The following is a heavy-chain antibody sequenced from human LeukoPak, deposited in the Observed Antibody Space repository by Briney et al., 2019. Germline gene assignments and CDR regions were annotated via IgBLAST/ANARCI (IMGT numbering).Heavy chain of an antibody. CDR3: ARGLMSPIRFLDVRDAFDI. V-gene: IGHV1-69*05. Sequence: ASVKVSCKASGGTFSSYAISWVRQAPGQGLECIGRIIPIFGTANYAQKFQGRVTITTDESTSTAYMELSSLRSEDTAVYYCARGLMSPIRFLDVRDAFDIWGQGTMVTVSS. CDR1: GGTFSSYA. J-gene: IGHJ3*02. D-gene: IGHD3-3*01. CDR2: IIPIFGTA.